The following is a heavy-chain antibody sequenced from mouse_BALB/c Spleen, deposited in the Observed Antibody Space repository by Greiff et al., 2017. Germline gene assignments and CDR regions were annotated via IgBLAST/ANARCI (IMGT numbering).Heavy chain of an antibody. CDR2: ISSGGSYT. J-gene: IGHJ4*01. Sequence: EVKLVESGGDLVKPGGSLKLSCAASGFTFSSYGMSWVRQTPDKRLEWVATISSGGSYTYYPDSVKGRFTISRDNAKNTLYLQMSSLKSEDTAMYYCARQLYDYDDGYAMDYWGQGTSVTVSS. D-gene: IGHD2-4*01. CDR3: ARQLYDYDDGYAMDY. CDR1: GFTFSSYG. V-gene: IGHV5-6*02.